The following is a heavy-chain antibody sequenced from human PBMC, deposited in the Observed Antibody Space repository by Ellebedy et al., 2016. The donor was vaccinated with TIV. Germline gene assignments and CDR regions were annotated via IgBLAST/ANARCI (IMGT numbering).Heavy chain of an antibody. CDR2: INTYNGNT. D-gene: IGHD1-1*01. Sequence: AASVKVSCKASGHTFTSDGFGWVRQAPGQGLEWMGWINTYNGNTNYAKSFQGRFTMTTDTSTNTAYLDLRSLRPDDTAVYYSARGITGPVDLGYWGQGTLVTVSS. CDR3: ARGITGPVDLGY. V-gene: IGHV1-18*04. CDR1: GHTFTSDG. J-gene: IGHJ4*02.